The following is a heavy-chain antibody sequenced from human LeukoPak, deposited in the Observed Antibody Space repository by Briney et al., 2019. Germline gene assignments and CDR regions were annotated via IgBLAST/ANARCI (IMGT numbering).Heavy chain of an antibody. CDR1: GFTFSSYS. CDR2: ISSSSSYI. Sequence: GGSLRLSCAASGFTFSSYSMNWVRKAPGKGLEWVSSISSSSSYIYCADSVKGRFTISRDNAENSLYLQMNSLRAEDTAVYYCARGYMVRGVLGAFDIWGQGTMVTVSS. V-gene: IGHV3-21*01. D-gene: IGHD3-10*01. CDR3: ARGYMVRGVLGAFDI. J-gene: IGHJ3*02.